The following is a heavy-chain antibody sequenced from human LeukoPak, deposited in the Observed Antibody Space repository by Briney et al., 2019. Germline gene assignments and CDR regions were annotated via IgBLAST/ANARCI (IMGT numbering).Heavy chain of an antibody. CDR3: AKGGYSGYDSNY. D-gene: IGHD5-12*01. CDR2: ISYDGSNK. Sequence: GGSLRLSCAASGFTFSSYGMHWVRQAPGKGLEWVAVISYDGSNKYYADSVNGRFTISRDNSKTTLYLQMNSLRAEDTAVYYCAKGGYSGYDSNYWGQGTLVTVSS. CDR1: GFTFSSYG. V-gene: IGHV3-30*18. J-gene: IGHJ4*02.